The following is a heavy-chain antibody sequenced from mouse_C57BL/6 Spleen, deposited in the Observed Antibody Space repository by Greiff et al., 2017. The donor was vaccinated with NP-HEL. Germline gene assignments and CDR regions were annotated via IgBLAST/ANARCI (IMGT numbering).Heavy chain of an antibody. CDR2: IEPSDSYT. CDR3: ARGLIYYGNYFDY. Sequence: QVQLQQPGAELVKPGASVKLSCKASGYTFTSYWMQWVKQRPGQGLEWIGEIEPSDSYTKYNQKFKGKATLTVDTSSSTAYMQLSSLTSEDSAVYYCARGLIYYGNYFDYWGQGTTLTVSS. CDR1: GYTFTSYW. D-gene: IGHD2-1*01. V-gene: IGHV1-50*01. J-gene: IGHJ2*01.